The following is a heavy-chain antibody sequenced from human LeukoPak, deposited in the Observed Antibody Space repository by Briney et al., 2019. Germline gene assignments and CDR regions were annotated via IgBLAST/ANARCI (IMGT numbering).Heavy chain of an antibody. CDR3: ASHSSGYFFWFDP. D-gene: IGHD3-22*01. V-gene: IGHV4-59*01. J-gene: IGHJ5*02. CDR2: IYHSGTT. Sequence: SETLSLTCTVSGGSISSSFWSWIRQPPGKGLEWIGYIYHSGTTNYNPSLKSRLTISVDTSKNQFSLKLTSMTAADTAVYYCASHSSGYFFWFDPWGQGTLVTVSS. CDR1: GGSISSSF.